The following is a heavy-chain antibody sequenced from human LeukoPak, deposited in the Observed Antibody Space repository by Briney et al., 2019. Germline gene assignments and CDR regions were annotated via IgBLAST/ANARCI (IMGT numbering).Heavy chain of an antibody. Sequence: SVKVSCKASGGTFSSYAISWVRQAPGQGLEWMGRIIPILGIANYAQKFQGRVTITADKSTSTAYMELSSLRSEDTAVYYCARRAYYDFWSGYYYFDYWGQGTLVTVSS. J-gene: IGHJ4*02. D-gene: IGHD3-3*01. CDR2: IIPILGIA. CDR1: GGTFSSYA. V-gene: IGHV1-69*04. CDR3: ARRAYYDFWSGYYYFDY.